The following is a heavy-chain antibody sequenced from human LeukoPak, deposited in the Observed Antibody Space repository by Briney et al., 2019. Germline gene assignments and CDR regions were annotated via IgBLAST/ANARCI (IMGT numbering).Heavy chain of an antibody. D-gene: IGHD3-16*02. Sequence: SETLSLTCTVSGGSISSYYWSWIRQPPGKGLEWIGYTYYSGSTNYNPSLTSRVTMSVDTSKNQFSLKLSSVTAADTAVYYCPRYSLYDYVWGSHRQTFAFDYWGQGTLVTVSS. CDR1: GGSISSYY. J-gene: IGHJ4*02. CDR2: TYYSGST. V-gene: IGHV4-59*01. CDR3: PRYSLYDYVWGSHRQTFAFDY.